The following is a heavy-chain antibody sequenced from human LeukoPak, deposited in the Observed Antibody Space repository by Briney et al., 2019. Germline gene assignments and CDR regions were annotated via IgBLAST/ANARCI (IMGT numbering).Heavy chain of an antibody. V-gene: IGHV3-49*04. CDR2: IRSKTYGGTT. Sequence: TGGSLRLSCTASGFTFADYAMSWVRQAPGKGLEWVGFIRSKTYGGTTEYAASVKGRFIILRDDSKSMAHLQMNSLKTEDTAMYYCTRDLSGYAKPIDNWGQGTLVIVSS. J-gene: IGHJ4*02. D-gene: IGHD5-12*01. CDR3: TRDLSGYAKPIDN. CDR1: GFTFADYA.